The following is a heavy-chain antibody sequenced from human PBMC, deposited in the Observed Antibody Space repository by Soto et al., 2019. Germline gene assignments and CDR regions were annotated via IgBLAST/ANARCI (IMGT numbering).Heavy chain of an antibody. V-gene: IGHV4-34*01. D-gene: IGHD3-10*01. J-gene: IGHJ5*02. CDR1: GGSFSGYY. CDR2: INHSGST. Sequence: QVQLQQWGAGLLKPSETLSLTCAVYGGSFSGYYWSWIRQPPGKGLEWIGEINHSGSTNYNPSLKSRVTISVDTSKNQFSLKLSSVTAADTAVYYCAGLGTKNGSGSSRDWFDPWGQGTLVTVSS. CDR3: AGLGTKNGSGSSRDWFDP.